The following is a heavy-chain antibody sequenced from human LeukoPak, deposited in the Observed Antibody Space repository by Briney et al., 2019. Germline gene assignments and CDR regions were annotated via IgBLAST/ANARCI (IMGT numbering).Heavy chain of an antibody. Sequence: GGSLRLSCAASGFTFSSYWIHWVRQAPGKGLVWVSRIDTDGSSTRYADSVKGRFTISRDNAKNTLYLQMNSLRAEDTAVYYCAKLRFLEWSDAFDIWGQGTMVTVSS. CDR1: GFTFSSYW. CDR2: IDTDGSST. V-gene: IGHV3-74*01. D-gene: IGHD3-3*01. CDR3: AKLRFLEWSDAFDI. J-gene: IGHJ3*02.